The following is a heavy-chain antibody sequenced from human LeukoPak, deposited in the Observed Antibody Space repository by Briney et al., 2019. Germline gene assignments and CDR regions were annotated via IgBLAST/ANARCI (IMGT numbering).Heavy chain of an antibody. CDR3: ARDWRYDSSGYNAFDI. Sequence: PSQTLSLTCTVSGGSISSGGYYWSWIRQHPGKGLEWIGYIYYGGSTYYNPSLKSRVTISVDTSKNQFSLKLSSVTAADTAVYYCARDWRYDSSGYNAFDIWGQGTMVTVSS. V-gene: IGHV4-31*03. CDR1: GGSISSGGYY. CDR2: IYYGGST. D-gene: IGHD3-22*01. J-gene: IGHJ3*02.